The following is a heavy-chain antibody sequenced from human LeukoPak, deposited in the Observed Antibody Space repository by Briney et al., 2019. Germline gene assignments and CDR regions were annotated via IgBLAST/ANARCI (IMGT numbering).Heavy chain of an antibody. J-gene: IGHJ4*02. D-gene: IGHD1-26*01. V-gene: IGHV3-23*01. Sequence: GGSLRLSCAASGFTFSNYAMSWVRQAPGRRLEWVSAINAGDFSTYYADSVRGRFTISRDNYRNILYLQMNSLRAADTAVYYCATTTIRLGYWGQGTLVTVSS. CDR3: ATTTIRLGY. CDR1: GFTFSNYA. CDR2: INAGDFST.